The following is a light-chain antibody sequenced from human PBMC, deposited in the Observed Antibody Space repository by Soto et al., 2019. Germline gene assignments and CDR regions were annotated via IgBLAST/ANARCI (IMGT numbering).Light chain of an antibody. J-gene: IGLJ1*01. Sequence: QSVLTQPPSVSGAPGQRVTISCTGSSSNIGAAYDVHWYQHLPGTAPKLLIYSNSNRPSGVPDRFSGSKSGTSASLAITGLQAEDEADYYCQSYDSSLSAHNEVFGTGTKVTVL. CDR1: SSNIGAAYD. CDR3: QSYDSSLSAHNEV. CDR2: SNS. V-gene: IGLV1-40*01.